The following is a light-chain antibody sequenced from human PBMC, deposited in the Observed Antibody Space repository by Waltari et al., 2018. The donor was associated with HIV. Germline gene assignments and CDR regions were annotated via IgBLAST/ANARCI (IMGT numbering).Light chain of an antibody. V-gene: IGLV3-21*02. CDR1: NIGSQS. J-gene: IGLJ2*01. CDR3: QVWHSNSDHVV. Sequence: SYVLTQPPSVSVAPGQTARITCEGNNIGSQSMHWYQQRPGQAPALVVHDDSDRPSGFPERFSGSNSGNTATLTISRVEAGDEADYYCQVWHSNSDHVVFGGGTKLTVL. CDR2: DDS.